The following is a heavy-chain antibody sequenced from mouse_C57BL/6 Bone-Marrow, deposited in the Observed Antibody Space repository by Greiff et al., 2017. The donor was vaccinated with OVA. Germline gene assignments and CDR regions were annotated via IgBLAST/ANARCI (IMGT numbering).Heavy chain of an antibody. D-gene: IGHD4-1*01. CDR1: GYTFTSYW. CDR2: IDPSDSYT. J-gene: IGHJ3*01. V-gene: IGHV1-69*01. Sequence: QVQLQQPGAELVMPGASVKLSCKASGYTFTSYWMHWVKQRPGQGLEWIGEIDPSDSYTNYNQKFKGKSTLTVDKSSSTAYMQLSSLTSEDSAVYYCASGWDEGNLAYWGQGTLVTVSA. CDR3: ASGWDEGNLAY.